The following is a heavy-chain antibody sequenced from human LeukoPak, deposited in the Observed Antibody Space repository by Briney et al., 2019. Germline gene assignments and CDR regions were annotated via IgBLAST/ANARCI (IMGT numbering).Heavy chain of an antibody. CDR3: ARVGLYDFWSGSYMDV. J-gene: IGHJ6*03. Sequence: PSETLSLTCAVYGGSFSGYYWSWIRQPPGKGLEWIGEINHSGSTNYNPSLKSRVTISVDTSKNQFSLKLSSVTAADTAVYYCARVGLYDFWSGSYMDVWGKGTTVTVSS. D-gene: IGHD3-3*01. CDR1: GGSFSGYY. CDR2: INHSGST. V-gene: IGHV4-34*01.